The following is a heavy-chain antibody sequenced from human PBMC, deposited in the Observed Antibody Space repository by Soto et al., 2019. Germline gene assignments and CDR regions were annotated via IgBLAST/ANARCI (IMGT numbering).Heavy chain of an antibody. CDR2: MNPKNDNA. V-gene: IGHV1-8*02. Sequence: ASVKVSCKASGYTFINYDINWVRQATGQGLEWMGWMNPKNDNAGYAEKFQGRVTMTRNTSISTAYMELSSLTSDDTAVYYCARGLGAGASNWFDPWGQGTLVTVSS. D-gene: IGHD1-26*01. J-gene: IGHJ5*02. CDR1: GYTFINYD. CDR3: ARGLGAGASNWFDP.